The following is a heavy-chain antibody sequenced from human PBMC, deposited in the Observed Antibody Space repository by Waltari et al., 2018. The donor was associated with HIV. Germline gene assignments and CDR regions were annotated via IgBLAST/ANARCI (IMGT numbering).Heavy chain of an antibody. CDR3: AGLMYTTTWYYFAY. J-gene: IGHJ4*02. Sequence: QLQLQESGPGLVKPSETLSLTCTVSGDSITRSGYYWGWIRQPPGKGLEWIGTFYYSGRTYYNPSLMSRVAISVDTSKNQFSVRLSSVTAADTAVYYCAGLMYTTTWYYFAYWGQGTLVTVSS. CDR1: GDSITRSGYY. D-gene: IGHD6-13*01. V-gene: IGHV4-39*01. CDR2: FYYSGRT.